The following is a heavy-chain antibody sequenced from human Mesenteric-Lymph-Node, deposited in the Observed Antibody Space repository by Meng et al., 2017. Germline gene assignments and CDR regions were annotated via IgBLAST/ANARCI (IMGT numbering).Heavy chain of an antibody. CDR3: ARGQKGYFDL. J-gene: IGHJ2*01. Sequence: GPGLVKPSQTLSLTCTFSGGSISSSNYYWSWIRQPPGKGLEWSGHIYNSGSTYYNPSLKSRITISVDTSKNQFSLKLSSVTAADTAVYYCARGQKGYFDLWGRGTLVTVSS. V-gene: IGHV4-30-4*01. CDR1: GGSISSSNYY. CDR2: IYNSGST.